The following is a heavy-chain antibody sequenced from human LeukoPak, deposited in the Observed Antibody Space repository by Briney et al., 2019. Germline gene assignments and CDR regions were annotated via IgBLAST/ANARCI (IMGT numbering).Heavy chain of an antibody. CDR1: GFTFSSYA. J-gene: IGHJ5*02. CDR2: ISYDGNNK. CDR3: ASCLGSPNWFDP. V-gene: IGHV3-30-3*01. Sequence: PGGSLRLSCAASGFTFSSYAMHWVRQAPGKGLEWVAVISYDGNNKYYADSVKGRFTISRDNAKNSLYLQMNSLRAEDTAVYYCASCLGSPNWFDPWGQGTLVTVSS. D-gene: IGHD3-10*02.